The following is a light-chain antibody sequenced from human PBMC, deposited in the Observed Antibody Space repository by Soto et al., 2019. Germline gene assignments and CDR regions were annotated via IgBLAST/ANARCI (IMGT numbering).Light chain of an antibody. J-gene: IGKJ1*01. Sequence: QITQSPSTLSASVVDRVPITCRASQSVNTWLAWYQQRPGKAPKLLIYDASSLEGGVPSRFTGSGSGTEFTLTISSLQTDDFATYYCQQYKSYSTFGQGTKVDIK. CDR1: QSVNTW. CDR2: DAS. CDR3: QQYKSYST. V-gene: IGKV1-5*01.